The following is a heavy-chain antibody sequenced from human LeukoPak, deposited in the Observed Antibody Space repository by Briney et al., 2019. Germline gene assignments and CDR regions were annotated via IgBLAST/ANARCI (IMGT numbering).Heavy chain of an antibody. CDR1: GGSISSGGYS. V-gene: IGHV4-30-2*01. D-gene: IGHD2-15*01. J-gene: IGHJ5*02. Sequence: SETLSLTCAVSGGSISSGGYSWSWIRQPPGKGLEWIGYIYHSGSTYYNPSLKRRVIISVDRSKNQFSLKLSSVTAADTAVYYCASRYCSGGSCYWFDPWGQGTLVTVSP. CDR3: ASRYCSGGSCYWFDP. CDR2: IYHSGST.